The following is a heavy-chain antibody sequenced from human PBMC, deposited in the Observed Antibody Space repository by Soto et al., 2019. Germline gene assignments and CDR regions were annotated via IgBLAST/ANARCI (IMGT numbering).Heavy chain of an antibody. V-gene: IGHV1-69*13. Sequence: SVKVSCKASGGTFSSYAISWVRQAPGQGLEWMGGIIPIFGTASYAQKFQGRVTITADESTSTAYMELSSLRSEDTAVYYCAIGYCSSTSCYSGFDPWGQGTLVTVSS. CDR1: GGTFSSYA. CDR3: AIGYCSSTSCYSGFDP. D-gene: IGHD2-2*02. CDR2: IIPIFGTA. J-gene: IGHJ5*02.